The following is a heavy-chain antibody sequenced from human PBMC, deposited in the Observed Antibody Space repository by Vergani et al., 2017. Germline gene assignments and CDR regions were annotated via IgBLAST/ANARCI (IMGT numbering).Heavy chain of an antibody. Sequence: QVQLVQSGAEVKKPGASVKVSCKASGYTFTSYAMHWVRQAPGQRLEWMGWINAGNGNTKYSQKFQGRVTITRDTSASTAYMELSSLRSEDTAVYYCARWGSADFWSGYYYMDVWGKGTTVTVSS. D-gene: IGHD3-3*01. CDR1: GYTFTSYA. CDR3: ARWGSADFWSGYYYMDV. J-gene: IGHJ6*03. V-gene: IGHV1-3*01. CDR2: INAGNGNT.